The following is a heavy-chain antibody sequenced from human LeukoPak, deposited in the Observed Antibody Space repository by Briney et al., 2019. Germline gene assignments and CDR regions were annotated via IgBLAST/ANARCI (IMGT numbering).Heavy chain of an antibody. CDR2: ISSSSSYI. Sequence: GGSLRLSCAASGLTFSNSYMSWVRQAPGKGLEWVSSISSSSSYIYYADSVKGRFTISRDNAKNSLYLQMNSLRAEDTAVYYCARVQIIVATSYYYYGMDVWGQGTTVTVSS. J-gene: IGHJ6*02. CDR1: GLTFSNSY. CDR3: ARVQIIVATSYYYYGMDV. D-gene: IGHD5-12*01. V-gene: IGHV3-21*01.